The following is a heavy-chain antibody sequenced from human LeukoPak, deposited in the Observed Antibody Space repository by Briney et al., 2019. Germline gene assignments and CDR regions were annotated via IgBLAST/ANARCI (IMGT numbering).Heavy chain of an antibody. CDR3: AKGILRPAASRFDP. J-gene: IGHJ5*02. CDR1: GFTFSSYG. V-gene: IGHV3-30*18. D-gene: IGHD2-21*01. CDR2: ISYDGSNK. Sequence: GRSLRLSCAASGFTFSSYGMHWVRQAPGKGLEWVAVISYDGSNKYYADSVKGRFTISRDNSKSTLYLQMNSLRAEDTAVYYCAKGILRPAASRFDPWGQGTLVTVSS.